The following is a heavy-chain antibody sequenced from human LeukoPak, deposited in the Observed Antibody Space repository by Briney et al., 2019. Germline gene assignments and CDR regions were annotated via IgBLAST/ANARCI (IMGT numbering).Heavy chain of an antibody. CDR2: ISSSSSYI. D-gene: IGHD3-16*01. J-gene: IGHJ4*02. CDR3: ASEGGLDY. V-gene: IGHV3-21*01. CDR1: GFTFSSYS. Sequence: SGGSLRPSCAASGFTFSSYSMNLVRQAPGKGLEWVSSISSSSSYIYYADSVKGRFTISRDNAKNPLYLQMNSLRAEDTAVYYCASEGGLDYWGQGTLVTVSS.